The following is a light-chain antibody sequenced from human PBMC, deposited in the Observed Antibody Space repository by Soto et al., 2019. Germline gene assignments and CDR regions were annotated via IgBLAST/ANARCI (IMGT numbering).Light chain of an antibody. V-gene: IGKV1-9*01. J-gene: IGKJ4*01. CDR3: QQLHSFVLT. CDR1: QDISIY. Sequence: IQLTQSPSSRSASIGDRVTITSRASQDISIYLAWYQQKSGEAPRLLIYGASTLQSGVPSRFSGSRSGTDFTLTIRGLQPEDFATYYCQQLHSFVLTFGGGTKVEMK. CDR2: GAS.